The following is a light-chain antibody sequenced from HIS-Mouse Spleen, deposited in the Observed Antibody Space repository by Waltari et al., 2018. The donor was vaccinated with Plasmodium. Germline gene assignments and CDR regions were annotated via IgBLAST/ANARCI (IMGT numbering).Light chain of an antibody. V-gene: IGLV4-69*01. CDR2: LNSDGSH. Sequence: QLVLTQSPSASASLGASVKLTCTLSSGHSSYAIAWHQQQPEKGPRYLMKLNSDGSHSKGAGIPDRFSGSSSGAERYLTISSLQSEDEADYYCQTWGTGMGVFGGGTKLTVL. J-gene: IGLJ2*01. CDR3: QTWGTGMGV. CDR1: SGHSSYA.